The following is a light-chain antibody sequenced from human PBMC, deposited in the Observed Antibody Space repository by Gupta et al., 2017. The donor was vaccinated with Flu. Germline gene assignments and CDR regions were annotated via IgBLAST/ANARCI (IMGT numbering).Light chain of an antibody. Sequence: QSITISCTGTSSDIGDYNYVSWYQQHPGKAPKLMIYEVSNRPSGVSNRFSGSKSGNTASLTISGLQAEDEADYYCSSYTTSSTFFGTGTKVTVL. V-gene: IGLV2-14*01. CDR1: SSDIGDYNY. J-gene: IGLJ1*01. CDR2: EVS. CDR3: SSYTTSSTF.